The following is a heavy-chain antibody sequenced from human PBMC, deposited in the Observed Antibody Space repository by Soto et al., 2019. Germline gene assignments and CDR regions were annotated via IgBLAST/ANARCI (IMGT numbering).Heavy chain of an antibody. J-gene: IGHJ5*02. CDR1: GDSISSDY. D-gene: IGHD6-13*01. CDR3: ARARGSSQNLDP. Sequence: PSEPLSLTCTVSGDSISSDYWSWIRQPPGKGLEWLGYTYYSGLTNTNPSLKSRLTISVDTSKNQFSLKLTSVTAADTAVYYCARARGSSQNLDPWGQGTLVTVSS. V-gene: IGHV4-59*01. CDR2: TYYSGLT.